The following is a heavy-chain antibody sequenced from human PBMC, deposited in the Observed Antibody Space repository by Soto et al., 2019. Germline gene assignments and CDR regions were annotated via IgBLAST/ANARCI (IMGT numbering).Heavy chain of an antibody. V-gene: IGHV3-23*04. D-gene: IGHD3-10*01. CDR3: AKDDGEGGENENLLPRD. CDR1: GFTFRRYA. J-gene: IGHJ4*02. Sequence: EVELVESGGGLVQPGGSLRLSCAASGFTFRRYAMNWVRQAPGKGLEWVSGISSGRGNILRHAESVEGRFSISRDNSKNTVFLQMNNLRVDDTALYFCAKDDGEGGENENLLPRDWGQGTLVTVSS. CDR2: ISSGRGNI.